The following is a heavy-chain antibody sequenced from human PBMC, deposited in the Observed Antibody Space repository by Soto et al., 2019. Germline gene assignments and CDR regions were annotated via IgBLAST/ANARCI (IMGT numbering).Heavy chain of an antibody. CDR2: IIPIFPTP. CDR3: VREVQGGDYITFGY. CDR1: GGTFGNSA. D-gene: IGHD4-17*01. V-gene: IGHV1-69*13. J-gene: IGHJ4*02. Sequence: GASVKVSCKASGGTFGNSAISWVRQAPGQGLEWMGGIIPIFPTPDYAQKFQGRVTITADESTSTAYMELTSLRSDDTAMYYCVREVQGGDYITFGYWGQGTLVTVSS.